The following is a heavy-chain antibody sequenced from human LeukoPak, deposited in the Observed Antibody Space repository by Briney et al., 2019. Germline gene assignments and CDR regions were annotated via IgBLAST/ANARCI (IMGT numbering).Heavy chain of an antibody. J-gene: IGHJ3*02. CDR2: IIPIFGSP. D-gene: IGHD6-13*01. V-gene: IGHV1-69*13. CDR1: GGTLNNYA. CDR3: ARDRRGSSSSPGAFDI. Sequence: RASVKVSCKASGGTLNNYAINWVRQAPGQGLEWMGGIIPIFGSPNYAQKFRGKVTLTADEPTSTVYMQLSSLTSEDTAVYYCARDRRGSSSSPGAFDIWGQGTLVTVSS.